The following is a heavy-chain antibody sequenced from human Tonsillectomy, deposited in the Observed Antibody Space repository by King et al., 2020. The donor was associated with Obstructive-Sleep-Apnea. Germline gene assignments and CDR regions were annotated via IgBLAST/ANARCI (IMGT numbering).Heavy chain of an antibody. V-gene: IGHV3-23*04. CDR2: ISASGAST. CDR3: AKDIFRSDSPYYYYALDV. D-gene: IGHD3-9*01. Sequence: VQLVESGGGLVQPGGSLRLSCAASGFTFSSYVMSWVRQAPGKGLEWVSGISASGASTYFADSVKGRFTISRDNSKNTLYLLMNSLRAVDTAVYYCAKDIFRSDSPYYYYALDVWGQGTTVTVSS. CDR1: GFTFSSYV. J-gene: IGHJ6*02.